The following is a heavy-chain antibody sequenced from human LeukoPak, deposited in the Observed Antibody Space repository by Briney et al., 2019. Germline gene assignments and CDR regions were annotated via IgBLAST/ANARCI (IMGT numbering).Heavy chain of an antibody. Sequence: SETLSLTCTVSGGSISSSSYYWGWIRQPPGKGLEWIGSIYYSGSTYYNPSLKSRVTISVDTSKNQFSLKLSSVTAADTAVYYCARVGGPTVTNTGRAYFDYWGQGTLVTVSS. J-gene: IGHJ4*02. CDR2: IYYSGST. CDR1: GGSISSSSYY. D-gene: IGHD4-17*01. CDR3: ARVGGPTVTNTGRAYFDY. V-gene: IGHV4-39*07.